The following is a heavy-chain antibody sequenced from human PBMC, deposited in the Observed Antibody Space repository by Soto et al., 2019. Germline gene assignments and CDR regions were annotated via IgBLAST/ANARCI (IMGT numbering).Heavy chain of an antibody. CDR3: ARDLDPNPSKMGAFDI. V-gene: IGHV3-33*01. J-gene: IGHJ3*02. Sequence: GGSLRLSCAASGFTFSSYGMHWVRQAPGKGLEWVAVIWYDGSNKYYADSVKGRFTISRDNSKNTMYLQMKSLRAEETAVYYCARDLDPNPSKMGAFDIWGQGTMVTVSS. D-gene: IGHD3-9*01. CDR2: IWYDGSNK. CDR1: GFTFSSYG.